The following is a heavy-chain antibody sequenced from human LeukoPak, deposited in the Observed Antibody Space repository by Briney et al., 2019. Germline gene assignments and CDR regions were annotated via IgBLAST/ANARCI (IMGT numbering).Heavy chain of an antibody. CDR3: ARAPRVYAARGPYYFDY. CDR2: INHSGST. J-gene: IGHJ4*02. Sequence: PSETLSLTCAAYGGSFSGYYWSWIRQPPGKGLEWIGEINHSGSTNYNPSLKSRVTISVDTSKNQFSLKLSSVTAADTAVYYCARAPRVYAARGPYYFDYWGQGTLVTVSS. CDR1: GGSFSGYY. V-gene: IGHV4-34*01. D-gene: IGHD2-8*01.